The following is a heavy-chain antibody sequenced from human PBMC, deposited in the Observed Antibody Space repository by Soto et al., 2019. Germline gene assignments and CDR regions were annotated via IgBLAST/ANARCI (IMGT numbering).Heavy chain of an antibody. V-gene: IGHV1-2*04. D-gene: IGHD6-13*01. Sequence: GASVKVSCKASGYTFTGYYMHWVRQAPGQGLEWMGWINPNSGGTNYAQKFQGWVTMTRGTSISTAYMELSRLRSDDTAVYYCARDLGMTTAAAAVGYWGQGTLVTVSS. CDR3: ARDLGMTTAAAAVGY. J-gene: IGHJ4*02. CDR2: INPNSGGT. CDR1: GYTFTGYY.